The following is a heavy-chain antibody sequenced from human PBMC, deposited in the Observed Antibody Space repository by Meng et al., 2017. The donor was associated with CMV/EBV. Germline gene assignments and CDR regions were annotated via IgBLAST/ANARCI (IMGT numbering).Heavy chain of an antibody. D-gene: IGHD6-13*01. CDR1: GYTFTSYD. Sequence: ASVKVSCKASGYTFTSYDINWVRQATGQGLEWMGWMNPNSGNTGYAQKFQGRVTMTRNTSISTAYMELSSLRSEDTAVYYCARAHSSRWYSWAYYYYGMDVWGQGTTVTVSS. CDR3: ARAHSSRWYSWAYYYYGMDV. CDR2: MNPNSGNT. J-gene: IGHJ6*02. V-gene: IGHV1-8*01.